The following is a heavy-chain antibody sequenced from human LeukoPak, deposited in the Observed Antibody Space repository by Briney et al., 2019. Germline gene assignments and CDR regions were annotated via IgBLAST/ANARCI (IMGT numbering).Heavy chain of an antibody. V-gene: IGHV3-30*02. Sequence: GGSLRLFCAASGFTFSSYGMHWVRQAPGKGLEWVAFIRYDGSNKYYADSVKGRFTISRDNSKNTLYLQMNSLRAEDTAVYYCATSTVVITFGPPDYWGQGTLVAVSS. J-gene: IGHJ4*02. CDR3: ATSTVVITFGPPDY. CDR2: IRYDGSNK. D-gene: IGHD3-22*01. CDR1: GFTFSSYG.